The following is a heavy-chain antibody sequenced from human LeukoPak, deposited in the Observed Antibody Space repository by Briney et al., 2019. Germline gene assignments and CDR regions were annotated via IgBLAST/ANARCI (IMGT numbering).Heavy chain of an antibody. Sequence: GGSLRLSCAASGFTFSSYAMNWARQAPGKGLEWVSTITGSGGDTYYADSVNVRFTISRDNSKNTLYLQMNSLRAEDTAIYYCAKDPYVGGGYHFDSWGQGSLVTVSS. D-gene: IGHD3-22*01. J-gene: IGHJ4*02. CDR3: AKDPYVGGGYHFDS. CDR1: GFTFSSYA. CDR2: ITGSGGDT. V-gene: IGHV3-23*01.